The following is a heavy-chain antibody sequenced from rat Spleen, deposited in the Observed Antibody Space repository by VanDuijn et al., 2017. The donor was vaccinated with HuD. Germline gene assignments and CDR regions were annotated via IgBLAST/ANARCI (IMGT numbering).Heavy chain of an antibody. J-gene: IGHJ4*01. CDR3: ARLRTNYVMDA. V-gene: IGHV3-1*01. CDR2: ICYSGST. CDR1: DYSITSNY. Sequence: EVQLQESGPGLVKPSQSLSLTCSVTDYSITSNYWDWIRKFPGNKMEWIGHICYSGSTSYNPSLKSRISITRDTSKNQFFLQLNSVTTEDTATYYCARLRTNYVMDAWGQGASVTVSS.